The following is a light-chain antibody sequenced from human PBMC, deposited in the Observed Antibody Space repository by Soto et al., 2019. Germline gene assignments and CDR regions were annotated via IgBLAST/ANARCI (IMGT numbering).Light chain of an antibody. CDR1: TGAVTSGYN. CDR2: STS. V-gene: IGLV7-43*01. CDR3: LLYNGGAGV. Sequence: QAVVTQEPSLTVSPGGTVTLTCASSTGAVTSGYNPNWFQQKPGQAPRALIYSTSIKHSWTPARFSGSLLGGNAALTLSGVQPEDEAEYYCLLYNGGAGVFGGGTKLTVL. J-gene: IGLJ3*02.